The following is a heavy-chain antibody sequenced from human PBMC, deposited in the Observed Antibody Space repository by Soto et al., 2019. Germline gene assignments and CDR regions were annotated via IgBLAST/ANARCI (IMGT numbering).Heavy chain of an antibody. V-gene: IGHV1-46*01. D-gene: IGHD3-16*01. CDR1: GYTLTIYY. Sequence: GASAKVSCKSCGYTLTIYYMHWPRHNPGQGLEWMGIINPSGGSTSYAQKFQGRVTMTRDTSTSTVYMELSSLRSEDTAVYYCARDLGAIYLNLYKYYYGMDVWGQGTTVTVSS. CDR2: INPSGGST. CDR3: ARDLGAIYLNLYKYYYGMDV. J-gene: IGHJ6*02.